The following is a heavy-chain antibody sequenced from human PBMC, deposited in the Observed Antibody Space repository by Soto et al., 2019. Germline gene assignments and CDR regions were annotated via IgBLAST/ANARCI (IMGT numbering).Heavy chain of an antibody. D-gene: IGHD2-15*01. CDR2: IIPIFGTA. Sequence: QVQLVQSGAEVKKPGSSVKVSCKASGGTFSSYAISWMRQAPGQGLEWMGGIIPIFGTANYAQKFQGRVTITADKSTSTAYMELSSLRSEDTAVYYCARIADCSGGSCYSGHHYGMDVWGQGTTVTVSS. CDR3: ARIADCSGGSCYSGHHYGMDV. CDR1: GGTFSSYA. V-gene: IGHV1-69*06. J-gene: IGHJ6*02.